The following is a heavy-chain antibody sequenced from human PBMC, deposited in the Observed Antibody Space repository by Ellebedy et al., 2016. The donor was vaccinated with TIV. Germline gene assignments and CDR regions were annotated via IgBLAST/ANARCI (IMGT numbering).Heavy chain of an antibody. J-gene: IGHJ5*02. Sequence: GESLKISCAASGFTFSSYAMHWVRQAPGKGLEWVAVISYDGSNKYYADSVKGRFTISRDNSKNTLYLQINSLRPEDTSVYYCAREYRSGWFDPWGQGTLVTVSS. V-gene: IGHV3-30*04. D-gene: IGHD1-26*01. CDR2: ISYDGSNK. CDR3: AREYRSGWFDP. CDR1: GFTFSSYA.